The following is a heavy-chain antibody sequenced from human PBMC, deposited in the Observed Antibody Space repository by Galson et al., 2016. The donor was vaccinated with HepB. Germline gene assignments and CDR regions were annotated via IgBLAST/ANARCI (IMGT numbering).Heavy chain of an antibody. CDR1: GFDFNDSS. CDR3: TRAAAGRTATTTLA. Sequence: SLRLSCAGSGFDFNDSSIHWVRQSPGKGLEWVAGVSFDGRTTYSADSVKGRFIISRDSSKKTVYLQMNSLRSKDTAVYYCTRAAAGRTATTTLAWGQGLLVTVSS. J-gene: IGHJ5*02. V-gene: IGHV3-30-3*01. D-gene: IGHD4-17*01. CDR2: VSFDGRTT.